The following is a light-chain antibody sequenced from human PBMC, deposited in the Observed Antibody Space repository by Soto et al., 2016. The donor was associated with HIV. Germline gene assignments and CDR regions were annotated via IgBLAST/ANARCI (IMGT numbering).Light chain of an antibody. CDR3: QVWGFFLIDPYV. V-gene: IGLV3-21*01. CDR1: NIGSKT. J-gene: IGLJ1*01. CDR2: DDA. Sequence: SYELTQPPSVSVAPGETATPTCGGTNIGSKTVHWYQQKPGQAPMMVIYDDAERPSGIPERFSGSNSKNTATLTISRVEAGDEADYYCQVWGFFLIDPYVFGTGTKVTV.